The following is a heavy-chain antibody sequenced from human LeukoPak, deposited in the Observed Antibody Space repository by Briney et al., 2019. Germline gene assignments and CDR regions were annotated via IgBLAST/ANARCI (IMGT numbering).Heavy chain of an antibody. CDR2: IYHSGST. CDR1: GGSISSSNW. V-gene: IGHV4-4*02. CDR3: ARDSIPPSSSWTRDPSRYFDY. D-gene: IGHD6-13*01. J-gene: IGHJ4*02. Sequence: PSETLSLTCTVSGGSISSSNWWSWVRQPPGKGLEWIGEIYHSGSTNYNPSLKSRVTISVDKSKNQFSLKLSSVTAADTAVYYCARDSIPPSSSWTRDPSRYFDYWGQGTLVTVSS.